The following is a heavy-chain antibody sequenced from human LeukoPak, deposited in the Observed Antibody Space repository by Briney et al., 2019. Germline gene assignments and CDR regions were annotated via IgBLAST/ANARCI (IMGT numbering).Heavy chain of an antibody. CDR3: AKEPGEGGSAFDY. Sequence: GGSLRLSCAASGFTFSSYSMNWVRQAPGKGLEWVSSISSSSYIYYADSVKGRFTISRDNAKNSLYLQMNSLRAEDTAVYYCAKEPGEGGSAFDYWGQGTLVTVYS. J-gene: IGHJ4*02. D-gene: IGHD3-16*01. CDR2: ISSSSYI. CDR1: GFTFSSYS. V-gene: IGHV3-21*01.